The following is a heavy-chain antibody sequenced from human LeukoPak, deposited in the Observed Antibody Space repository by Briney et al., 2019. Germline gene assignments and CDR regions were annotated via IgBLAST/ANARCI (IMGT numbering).Heavy chain of an antibody. J-gene: IGHJ4*02. Sequence: PSETLSLTCTVSGGSISSSDYYWGWIRQPPGKGLEWIGYIYHSGSTYYNPSLKSRVTISVDRSKNQFSLKLSSVTAADTAVYYCARGGLLRYFDWLFDYWGQGTLVTVSS. CDR2: IYHSGST. D-gene: IGHD3-9*01. CDR1: GGSISSSDYY. CDR3: ARGGLLRYFDWLFDY. V-gene: IGHV4-30-2*01.